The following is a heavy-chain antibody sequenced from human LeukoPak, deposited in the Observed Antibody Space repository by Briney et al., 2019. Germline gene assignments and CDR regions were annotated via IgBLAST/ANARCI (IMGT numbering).Heavy chain of an antibody. Sequence: GGSLRLSCAASGFTFSSYWMRWVRQAPGKGLVWVSRINSDGSSTSYADSVKGRFAISRDNAKNTLYLQMNSLRAEDTAVYYCARAYGDTNYYYYGMDVWGQGTTVTVSS. CDR1: GFTFSSYW. D-gene: IGHD4-17*01. V-gene: IGHV3-74*01. J-gene: IGHJ6*02. CDR3: ARAYGDTNYYYYGMDV. CDR2: INSDGSST.